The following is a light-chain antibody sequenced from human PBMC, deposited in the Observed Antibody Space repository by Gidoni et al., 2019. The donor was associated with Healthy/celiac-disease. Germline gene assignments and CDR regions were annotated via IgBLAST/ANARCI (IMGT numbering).Light chain of an antibody. Sequence: EIVMTQSPATLSVSPGERATLSCRASQSVSSNLAWYQQKPGQAPRLLIYGASTTATGIPARFSGSGSGTAFTLTISSLQSEDVAVYYCQQYKLLTFGGGTKVDIK. V-gene: IGKV3-15*01. CDR1: QSVSSN. J-gene: IGKJ4*01. CDR3: QQYKLLT. CDR2: GAS.